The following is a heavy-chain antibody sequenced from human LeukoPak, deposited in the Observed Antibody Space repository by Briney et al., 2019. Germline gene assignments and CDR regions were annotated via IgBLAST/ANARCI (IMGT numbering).Heavy chain of an antibody. CDR1: GFTFSSYS. CDR2: ISSSGSTI. V-gene: IGHV3-48*04. CDR3: ARDPYSGAYYEGYYYYYMDV. Sequence: GGSLRLSCAASGFTFSSYSMLWVRQAPGKGLEWVSYISSSGSTIYYADSVKGRFTISRDNAKNSLYLQMNSLRAEDTAVYYCARDPYSGAYYEGYYYYYMDVWGKGTTVTVSS. D-gene: IGHD1-26*01. J-gene: IGHJ6*03.